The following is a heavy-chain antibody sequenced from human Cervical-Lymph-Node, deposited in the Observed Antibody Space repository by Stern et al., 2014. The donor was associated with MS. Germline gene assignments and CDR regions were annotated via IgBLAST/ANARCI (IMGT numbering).Heavy chain of an antibody. V-gene: IGHV3-73*01. CDR3: ARHPEHLFIHMDV. D-gene: IGHD3-10*02. Sequence: EDQLVESGGGLVQPGGPLKFSWEAPGSPFMAPVMTWVPPAPGKGREGVGRFRSKVNSYATAYAASVKGRFTISRDDSENTAYLQMNSLKTEDTAVYYCARHPEHLFIHMDVWGQGTTVTVSS. J-gene: IGHJ6*02. CDR1: GSPFMAPV. CDR2: FRSKVNSYAT.